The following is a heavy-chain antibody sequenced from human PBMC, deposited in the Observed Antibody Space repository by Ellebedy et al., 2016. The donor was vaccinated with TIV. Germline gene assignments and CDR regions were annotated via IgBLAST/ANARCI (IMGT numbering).Heavy chain of an antibody. CDR2: INPSGGST. CDR1: GYTFSSSY. J-gene: IGHJ4*02. V-gene: IGHV1-46*04. Sequence: AASVKVSCKASGYTFSSSYMHWVRQAPGQGLEWMGIINPSGGSTTYAQNLQGRVTMTRDTSTTTVYMELSSLRSEDTAVYYCAGARSSGWLHTPDYWGQGTLVIVSS. D-gene: IGHD6-19*01. CDR3: AGARSSGWLHTPDY.